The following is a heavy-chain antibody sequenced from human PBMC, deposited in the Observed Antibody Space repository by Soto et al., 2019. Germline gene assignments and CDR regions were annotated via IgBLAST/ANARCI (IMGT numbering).Heavy chain of an antibody. CDR1: GFTFSSYG. CDR2: ISYDGSNK. Sequence: GGSLRLSCAASGFTFSSYGMHWVRQAPGKGLEWVAVISYDGSNKYYADSVKGRFTISRDNSKNTLYLQMNSLRAEDTAVYYCAKGGNYYGSGIGFYFDYWGQGTLVTVSS. CDR3: AKGGNYYGSGIGFYFDY. J-gene: IGHJ4*02. D-gene: IGHD3-10*01. V-gene: IGHV3-30*18.